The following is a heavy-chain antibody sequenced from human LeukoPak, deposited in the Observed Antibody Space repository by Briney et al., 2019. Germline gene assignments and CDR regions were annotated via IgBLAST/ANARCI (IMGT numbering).Heavy chain of an antibody. Sequence: GSLRLSCAASGFTVSSNYMSWIRQPPGKGLEWIGSMYYSGGTYYNPSLKSRVTISIETSKNQFSLKLNSVTAADTAVYYCARLVRYCSSDTCYPSDYWGQGTLVTVSS. D-gene: IGHD2-2*01. CDR3: ARLVRYCSSDTCYPSDY. CDR1: GFTVSSNY. J-gene: IGHJ4*02. V-gene: IGHV4-39*01. CDR2: MYYSGGT.